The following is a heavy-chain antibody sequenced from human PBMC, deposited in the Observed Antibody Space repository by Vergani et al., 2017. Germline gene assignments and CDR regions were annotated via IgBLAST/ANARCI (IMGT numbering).Heavy chain of an antibody. J-gene: IGHJ6*02. D-gene: IGHD6-13*01. CDR1: GGSISSYY. Sequence: QVQLQESGPGLVKPSETLSLTCTVSGGSISSYYWSWIRQPPGXGLEWIGYIYYSGSTNYNPSLKSRVTISVDTSKNQFSLKLSSVTAADTAVYYCARAQIPGIAAAGIYYYGMDVWGQGTTVTVSS. CDR3: ARAQIPGIAAAGIYYYGMDV. V-gene: IGHV4-59*01. CDR2: IYYSGST.